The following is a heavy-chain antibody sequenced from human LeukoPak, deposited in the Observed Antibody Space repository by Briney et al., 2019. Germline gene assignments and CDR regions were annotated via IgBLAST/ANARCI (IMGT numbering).Heavy chain of an antibody. D-gene: IGHD5-18*01. CDR2: IIPIFGTA. CDR3: ARVGYSYGFDYFDY. V-gene: IGHV1-69*13. J-gene: IGHJ4*02. CDR1: GGTFSSYA. Sequence: SVKVSCKASGGTFSSYAISWVRQVPGQGLEWMGGIIPIFGTANYAQKFQGRVTITADESTSTAYMELSSLRSEDTAVYYCARVGYSYGFDYFDYWGQGTLVTVSS.